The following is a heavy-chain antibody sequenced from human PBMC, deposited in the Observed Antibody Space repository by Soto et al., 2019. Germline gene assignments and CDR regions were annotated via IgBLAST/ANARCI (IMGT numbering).Heavy chain of an antibody. CDR2: IRSDGSNT. CDR3: ARQQI. V-gene: IGHV3-74*01. D-gene: IGHD6-13*01. Sequence: PGGSRRLSCAASGFTFSSFWMHWVRQAPGKGLEWVSRIRSDGSNTYYADSVKGRFTISRDNAKNTLYLQMNSLRAEDTAVYYCARQQIWGQGTLVTVSS. J-gene: IGHJ4*02. CDR1: GFTFSSFW.